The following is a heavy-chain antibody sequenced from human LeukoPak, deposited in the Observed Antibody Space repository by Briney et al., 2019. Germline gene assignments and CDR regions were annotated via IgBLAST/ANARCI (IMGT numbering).Heavy chain of an antibody. Sequence: PSETLSLTCAVSGGSISSSNWWSWVRQPPGKGLEWIGEIYHSGSTNYNPSLKSRVTISVDKSKNQFSLKLSSVTAAGTAVYYCAKLGTAYWYFDLWGRGTLVTVSS. CDR3: AKLGTAYWYFDL. V-gene: IGHV4-4*02. J-gene: IGHJ2*01. D-gene: IGHD7-27*01. CDR2: IYHSGST. CDR1: GGSISSSNW.